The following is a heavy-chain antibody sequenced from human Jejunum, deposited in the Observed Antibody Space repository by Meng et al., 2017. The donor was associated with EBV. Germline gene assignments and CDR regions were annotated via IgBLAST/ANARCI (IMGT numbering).Heavy chain of an antibody. V-gene: IGHV4-30-2*06. Sequence: QLHLQESGSGLVKPLXXLSLTCAVSGGSISTGGYSWHWIRQSPGKGLEWIGYIYHSGSAYYNPSLKSRLTLSVDRSRDQFSLKLISVTAADTAVYYCARGNSGFDHWGQGTLVTVSS. CDR1: GGSISTGGYS. CDR3: ARGNSGFDH. J-gene: IGHJ5*02. D-gene: IGHD6-19*01. CDR2: IYHSGSA.